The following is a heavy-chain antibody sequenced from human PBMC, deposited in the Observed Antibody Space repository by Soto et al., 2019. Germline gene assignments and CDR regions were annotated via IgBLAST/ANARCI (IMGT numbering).Heavy chain of an antibody. CDR1: GFTFSSYG. J-gene: IGHJ6*04. Sequence: QVQLVESGGGVVQPGRSLRLSCAASGFTFSSYGMHWVRQAPGKGLEWVAVIWYDGSNKYYADSVKGRFTISRDNSKNTLYLQMNSLRAEDTAVYYCARDSWIQLWGPPVDGMDVWGKGTTVTVSS. D-gene: IGHD5-18*01. V-gene: IGHV3-33*01. CDR2: IWYDGSNK. CDR3: ARDSWIQLWGPPVDGMDV.